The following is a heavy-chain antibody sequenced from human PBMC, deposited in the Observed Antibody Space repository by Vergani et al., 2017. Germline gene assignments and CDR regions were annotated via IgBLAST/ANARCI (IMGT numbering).Heavy chain of an antibody. V-gene: IGHV5-10-1*01. Sequence: EVQLVPSGAEVKKPGESLRISCKGSGYSFTSYWISWVRQMPGKGLEWMGRIDPSDSYTNYSPSFQGHVTISADKSISTAYLQWSSLKASDTAMYYCARLGVATYYYYGMDVWGQGTTVTVSS. D-gene: IGHD5-12*01. J-gene: IGHJ6*02. CDR2: IDPSDSYT. CDR3: ARLGVATYYYYGMDV. CDR1: GYSFTSYW.